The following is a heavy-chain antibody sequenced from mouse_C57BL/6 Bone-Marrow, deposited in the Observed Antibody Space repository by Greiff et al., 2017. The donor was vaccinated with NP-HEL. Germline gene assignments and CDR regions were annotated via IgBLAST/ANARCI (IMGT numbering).Heavy chain of an antibody. Sequence: VKLQQPGAELVMPGASVKLSCKASGYTFTSYWMHWVKQRPGQGLEWIGEIDPSDSYTNYNQKFKGKSTLTVDKSSSTAYMQLSSLTSEDSAVEYCARDPIYYYGSSLSYWYFDVWGTGTTVTVSS. J-gene: IGHJ1*03. V-gene: IGHV1-69*01. CDR2: IDPSDSYT. D-gene: IGHD1-1*01. CDR3: ARDPIYYYGSSLSYWYFDV. CDR1: GYTFTSYW.